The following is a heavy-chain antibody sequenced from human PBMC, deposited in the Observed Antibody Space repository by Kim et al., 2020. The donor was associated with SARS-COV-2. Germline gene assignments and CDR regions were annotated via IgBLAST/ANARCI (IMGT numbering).Heavy chain of an antibody. D-gene: IGHD3-10*01. CDR3: AGPSVPGGGAFDI. J-gene: IGHJ3*02. CDR2: IYPGDSDT. V-gene: IGHV5-51*01. CDR1: GYSFTSYW. Sequence: GESLKISCKGSGYSFTSYWIGWVRQMPGKGXEWMGIIYPGDSDTRYSPSFQGQVTISADKSISTAYLQWSSLKASDTAMHYCAGPSVPGGGAFDIWGQGTMVTVSS.